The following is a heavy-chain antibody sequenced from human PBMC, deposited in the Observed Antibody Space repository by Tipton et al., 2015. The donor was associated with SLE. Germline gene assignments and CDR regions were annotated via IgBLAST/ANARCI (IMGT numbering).Heavy chain of an antibody. V-gene: IGHV4-59*01. D-gene: IGHD1-26*01. CDR2: IYYSGST. CDR1: GGSISSYY. J-gene: IGHJ4*02. CDR3: ARGLGVGATFSDY. Sequence: TLSLTCTVSGGSISSYYWSWIRQPPGKGLEWIGYIYYSGSTNYNPSLKSRVTISVDTSKNQFSLKLSSVTAADTAVYYCARGLGVGATFSDYWGQGTLVTVSS.